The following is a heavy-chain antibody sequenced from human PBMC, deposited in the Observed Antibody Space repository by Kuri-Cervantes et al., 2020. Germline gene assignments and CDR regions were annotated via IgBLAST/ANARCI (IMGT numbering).Heavy chain of an antibody. CDR1: GFTFSSYA. Sequence: GGSLRLSCAASGFTFSSYAMHWVRQAPGKGLEWVAVISYDGSNKYYADSVKGRFTISRDNAKNSMYLQMNSLRDEDTAVYYCARDGDHWGQGTLVTVSS. V-gene: IGHV3-30*04. CDR3: ARDGDH. CDR2: ISYDGSNK. D-gene: IGHD7-27*01. J-gene: IGHJ4*02.